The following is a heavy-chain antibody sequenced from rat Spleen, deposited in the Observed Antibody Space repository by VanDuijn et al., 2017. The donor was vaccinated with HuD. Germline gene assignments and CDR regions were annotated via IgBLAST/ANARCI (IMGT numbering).Heavy chain of an antibody. CDR1: GFTFSDYG. V-gene: IGHV5-29*01. CDR2: ISSDGSST. Sequence: EVQLVESGGGLVQPGRSLKLSCAASGFTFSDYGVAWVRQAPAKGLEWVATISSDGSSTYYRDSVKGRFTISRDNAESTLNLQMDSLRSEDTATYYCAKRADYWGQGVMVTVSS. CDR3: AKRADY. J-gene: IGHJ2*01.